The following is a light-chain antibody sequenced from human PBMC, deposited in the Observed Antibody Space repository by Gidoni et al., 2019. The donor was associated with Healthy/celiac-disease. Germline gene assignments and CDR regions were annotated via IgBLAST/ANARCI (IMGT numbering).Light chain of an antibody. CDR3: QQGYSTPRWT. CDR1: QSISSY. Sequence: IQMTQSPSSLSASVVDRVTITCRASQSISSYLNWYQQKPGKAPKLLIYAASSLQSVVPSRFSGSGSGTDFTLTISSLQPEDFATYYCQQGYSTPRWTSGQGTKVEIK. V-gene: IGKV1-39*01. CDR2: AAS. J-gene: IGKJ1*01.